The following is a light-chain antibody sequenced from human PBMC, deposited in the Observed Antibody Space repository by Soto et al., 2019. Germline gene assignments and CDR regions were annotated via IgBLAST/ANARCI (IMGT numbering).Light chain of an antibody. Sequence: ENALTQSPDTLSLSPGERATLSCRASQSVSSSYLACYQQKPGQAPRLLIYNASSRATGIPSRFSGGGSKTDFALTISRLQPEDFAMYYCQQCGSSPWTFGRGTKVDIK. J-gene: IGKJ1*01. CDR3: QQCGSSPWT. CDR2: NAS. V-gene: IGKV3-20*01. CDR1: QSVSSSY.